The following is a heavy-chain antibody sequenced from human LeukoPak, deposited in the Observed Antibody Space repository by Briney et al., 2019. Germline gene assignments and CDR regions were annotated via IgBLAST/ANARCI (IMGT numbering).Heavy chain of an antibody. CDR1: GGSISSYY. Sequence: ETLSLTCTVSGGSISSYYWSWIRQPPGKGLEWIGYIYYSGSTNYNPSLKSRVTISVDTSKNQFSLKLSSVTAADTAVYYCARDRAPGSWQGALDIWGQGTVVTVSS. J-gene: IGHJ3*02. D-gene: IGHD1-26*01. CDR2: IYYSGST. CDR3: ARDRAPGSWQGALDI. V-gene: IGHV4-59*01.